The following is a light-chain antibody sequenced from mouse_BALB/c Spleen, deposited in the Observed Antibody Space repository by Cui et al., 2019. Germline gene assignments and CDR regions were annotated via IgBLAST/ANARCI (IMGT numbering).Light chain of an antibody. CDR3: QHHYGTPFT. V-gene: IGKV12-44*01. J-gene: IGKJ4*01. CDR2: NAK. CDR1: ENIYSY. Sequence: DIEMTQSRACLSASVGETVTITCRASENIYSYLAWYQQKQGKSPQLLVYNAKTLAEGVPSRFSGSGSGTQFSLKINSLQPEDFGSYYCQHHYGTPFTFGSGTKLEIK.